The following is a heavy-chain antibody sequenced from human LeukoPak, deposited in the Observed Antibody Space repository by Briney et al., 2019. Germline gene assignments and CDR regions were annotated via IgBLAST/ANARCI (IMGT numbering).Heavy chain of an antibody. D-gene: IGHD1-26*01. V-gene: IGHV4-4*07. CDR1: SGSTNSYY. CDR3: GRQAYTVSYYLLDF. CDR2: IYTTGAT. Sequence: SETLSLTCTVSSGSTNSYYWGWVRQPPGKGLEWIGRIYTTGATQYNPSLKSRVTMSIDTSTNQFSLNLRSMTAADTAVYYCGRQAYTVSYYLLDFWSQGTLVAVS. J-gene: IGHJ4*02.